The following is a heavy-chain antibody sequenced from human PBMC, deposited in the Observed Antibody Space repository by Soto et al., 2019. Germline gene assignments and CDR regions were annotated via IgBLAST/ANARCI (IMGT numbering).Heavy chain of an antibody. CDR3: ARGLEWLPIPGWFDP. V-gene: IGHV1-69*12. D-gene: IGHD3-3*01. CDR2: IIPIFGTA. CDR1: GGTFSSYA. Sequence: QVQLVQSGAEVKKPGSSVKVSCKASGGTFSSYAISWVRQAPGQGLEWMGGIIPIFGTANYAQKFQGRVTIXADXSXITAYMELSSLRSEDTAVYYCARGLEWLPIPGWFDPWGQGTLVTVSS. J-gene: IGHJ5*02.